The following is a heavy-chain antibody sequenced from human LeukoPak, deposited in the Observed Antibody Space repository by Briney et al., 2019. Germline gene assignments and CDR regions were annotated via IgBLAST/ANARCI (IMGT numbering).Heavy chain of an antibody. CDR1: GGTFSSYA. Sequence: ASVKVSCKASGGTFSSYAISWVRQAPGQGLEWMGRIIPILGIANYAQKFQGRVTITADKSTSTAYMELSSLRSEDTAVYYCASTAYHYDSSALSPAPLFDYWGQGTLVTVSS. J-gene: IGHJ4*02. CDR2: IIPILGIA. CDR3: ASTAYHYDSSALSPAPLFDY. V-gene: IGHV1-69*04. D-gene: IGHD3-22*01.